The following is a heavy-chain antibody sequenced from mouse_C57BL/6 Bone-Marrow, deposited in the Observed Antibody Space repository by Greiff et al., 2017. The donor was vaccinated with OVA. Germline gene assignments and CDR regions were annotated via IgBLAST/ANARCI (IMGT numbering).Heavy chain of an antibody. Sequence: VQLKESGPGLVKPSQSLSLTCSVTGYSITSGYYWNWIRQFPGNKLEWMGYISYDGSNNYNPSLKNRISITRDTSKNQFFLKLNSVTTEDTATYYCARERGYGSSYRYFDVWGTGTTVTVSS. CDR1: GYSITSGYY. V-gene: IGHV3-6*01. D-gene: IGHD1-1*01. J-gene: IGHJ1*03. CDR2: ISYDGSN. CDR3: ARERGYGSSYRYFDV.